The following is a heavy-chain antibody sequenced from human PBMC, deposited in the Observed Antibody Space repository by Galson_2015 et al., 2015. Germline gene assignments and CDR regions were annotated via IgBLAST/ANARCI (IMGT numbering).Heavy chain of an antibody. CDR3: ARIDDILTGYRTAASYYFDY. Sequence: QSGAEVKKPGESLKISCTGSGYSFTSYWIGWVRQMPGKGLEWMGIIYPGDSGTRYSPSFQGQVTISADKSISTAYLQWSSLKASDTAMYYCARIDDILTGYRTAASYYFDYWGQGTLVTVSS. CDR2: IYPGDSGT. J-gene: IGHJ4*02. D-gene: IGHD3-9*01. CDR1: GYSFTSYW. V-gene: IGHV5-51*01.